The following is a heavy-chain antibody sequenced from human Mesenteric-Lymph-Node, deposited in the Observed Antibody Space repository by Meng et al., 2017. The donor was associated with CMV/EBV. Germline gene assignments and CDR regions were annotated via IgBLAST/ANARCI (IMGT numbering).Heavy chain of an antibody. CDR3: AKGYPWIQPPSDGMDV. CDR2: INSGDST. V-gene: IGHV3-23*03. Sequence: GESLKISCAASGFTFSNYAMSWVRQAPGKGLEWVSLINSGDSTYYADSVKGRFTISRDNSKNTLYLQMNSLRAEDTAVYYCAKGYPWIQPPSDGMDVWGQGTTVTVSS. CDR1: GFTFSNYA. D-gene: IGHD5-18*01. J-gene: IGHJ6*02.